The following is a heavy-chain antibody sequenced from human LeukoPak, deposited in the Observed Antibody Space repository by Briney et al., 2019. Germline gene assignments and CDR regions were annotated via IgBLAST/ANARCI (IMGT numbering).Heavy chain of an antibody. CDR2: INLDGTEE. Sequence: GGSLRLSCAASRFVFSTYWMTWVRQAPGKGLEWVANINLDGTEEHYVDSSLKGRFTISRDNAKNSLYLQMTSLRVEDTVVYYCASGRHDFLHWGQGTLVTVSS. CDR1: RFVFSTYW. D-gene: IGHD3/OR15-3a*01. CDR3: ASGRHDFLH. J-gene: IGHJ4*02. V-gene: IGHV3-7*01.